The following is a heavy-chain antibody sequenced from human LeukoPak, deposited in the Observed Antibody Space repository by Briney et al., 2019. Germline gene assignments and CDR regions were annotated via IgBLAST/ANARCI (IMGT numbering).Heavy chain of an antibody. Sequence: GGSLRLSCAASGFTFSSYAMSWVRQAPGKGLEWVSTISGSGDNTYYADSVKGRFTISRDNSKNTLYLQMNSLRAEDTAVYYCAKMSQYDSSGYYRWRGIDYWGQGTLVTVSS. V-gene: IGHV3-23*01. D-gene: IGHD3-22*01. CDR2: ISGSGDNT. J-gene: IGHJ4*02. CDR1: GFTFSSYA. CDR3: AKMSQYDSSGYYRWRGIDY.